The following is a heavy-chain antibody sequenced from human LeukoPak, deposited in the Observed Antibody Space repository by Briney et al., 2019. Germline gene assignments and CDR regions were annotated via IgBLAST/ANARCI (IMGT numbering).Heavy chain of an antibody. J-gene: IGHJ4*02. Sequence: SETLSLTCAVCGGSFSGYYWSWIRQPSGKGLEWIGEINHSGSTNYNPSLKSRGTISVDTSNNQFSMKLSSVTAEETAVYYCARAGVGRITMVRGVDYYYFDYWGQGTLVTVSS. V-gene: IGHV4-34*01. CDR2: INHSGST. CDR3: ARAGVGRITMVRGVDYYYFDY. CDR1: GGSFSGYY. D-gene: IGHD3-10*01.